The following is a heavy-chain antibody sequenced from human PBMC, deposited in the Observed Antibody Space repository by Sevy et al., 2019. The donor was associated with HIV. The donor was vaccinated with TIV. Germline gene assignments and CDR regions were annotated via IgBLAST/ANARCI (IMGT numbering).Heavy chain of an antibody. CDR3: AHNEAGLRLADYALLIGGWFDP. Sequence: SGPTLVRPTQTLTLTCTFSGFSLTTSGVGVGWIRQPPGKALEWLALIYWDDAKQYSPSLKSRLTITKETSKNKVGHTMTNMDPADTATYYCAHNEAGLRLADYALLIGGWFDPWGQGTLVTVSS. CDR1: GFSLTTSGVG. CDR2: IYWDDAK. J-gene: IGHJ5*02. V-gene: IGHV2-5*02. D-gene: IGHD3-16*01.